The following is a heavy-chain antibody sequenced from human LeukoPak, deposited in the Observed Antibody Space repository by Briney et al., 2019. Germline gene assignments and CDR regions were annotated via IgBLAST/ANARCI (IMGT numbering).Heavy chain of an antibody. CDR3: ATSSGSYYY. CDR1: GGSFSGYY. Sequence: SETLSLTCAVYGGSFSGYYWSWIRQPPGKGLEWIGEINHSGSTNYNPSLKSRVTISVDTSKNQFSLKLSSVTAADTAVYYCATSSGSYYYWGQGTLVTVSS. D-gene: IGHD1-26*01. CDR2: INHSGST. J-gene: IGHJ4*02. V-gene: IGHV4-34*01.